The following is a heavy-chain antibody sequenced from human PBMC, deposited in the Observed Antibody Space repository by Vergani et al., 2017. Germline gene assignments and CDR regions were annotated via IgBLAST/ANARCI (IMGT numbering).Heavy chain of an antibody. D-gene: IGHD2-15*01. CDR3: ARDSEYCSGGSCPHLYYYYGMDV. CDR2: INSDGSST. V-gene: IGHV3-74*01. Sequence: EVQLLESGGGLVQPGGSLRLSCAASGFTFSSYWMHWVRQAPGKGLVWVSRINSDGSSTSYADSVKGRFTISRDNAKNTLYLQMNSLRAEDTAVYYCARDSEYCSGGSCPHLYYYYGMDVWGQGP. CDR1: GFTFSSYW. J-gene: IGHJ6*02.